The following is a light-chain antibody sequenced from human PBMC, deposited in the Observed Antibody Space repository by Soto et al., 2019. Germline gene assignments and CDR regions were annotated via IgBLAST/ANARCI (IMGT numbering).Light chain of an antibody. CDR3: MQALQSPRT. J-gene: IGKJ5*01. CDR2: KVS. V-gene: IGKV2-30*01. CDR1: QSLLYRDGNTY. Sequence: DVVMTQSPLSLPVTPGQPASISCRSSQSLLYRDGNTYLNWFQQRPGQSPRRLIYKVSNRDSGVPDRFSGSGSGTDFTLKISRVEAEDAGVYYCMQALQSPRTFGQGTRLEIK.